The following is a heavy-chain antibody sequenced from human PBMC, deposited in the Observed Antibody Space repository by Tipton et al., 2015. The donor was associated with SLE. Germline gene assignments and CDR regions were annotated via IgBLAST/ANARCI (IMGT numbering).Heavy chain of an antibody. V-gene: IGHV1-69*09. CDR2: IIPILGIA. CDR3: ARDYGDYYDSSGRPDAFDI. J-gene: IGHJ3*02. CDR1: GGTFSSYA. D-gene: IGHD3-22*01. Sequence: QVQLVQSGAEVKKPGSSVKVSCKASGGTFSSYAISWVRQAPGQGLEWMGRIIPILGIANYAQKFQGRVTITADKSTSTAYMELSSLRSEDTAVYYCARDYGDYYDSSGRPDAFDIWGQGTMVTVSS.